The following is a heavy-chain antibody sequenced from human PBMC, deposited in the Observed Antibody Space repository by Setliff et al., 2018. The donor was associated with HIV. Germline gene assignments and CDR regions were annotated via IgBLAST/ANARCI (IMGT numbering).Heavy chain of an antibody. D-gene: IGHD3-22*01. V-gene: IGHV4-38-2*01. CDR3: ARLRITMIMMLNYFDY. Sequence: SETLSLTCAVSGYSISSGYYWGWIRQPPGKGLEWIGSIYHSGSTYYNPSLKSRVTISVDTSKNQLSLKLRSVTAADTAVYFCARLRITMIMMLNYFDYWGQGTLVTVSS. CDR1: GYSISSGYY. CDR2: IYHSGST. J-gene: IGHJ4*02.